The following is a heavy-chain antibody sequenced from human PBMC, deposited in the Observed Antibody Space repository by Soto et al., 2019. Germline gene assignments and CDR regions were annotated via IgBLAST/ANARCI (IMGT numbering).Heavy chain of an antibody. CDR1: GGSLSSSAYS. J-gene: IGHJ3*02. Sequence: SETLSLTCAVSGGSLSSSAYSWSWIRQPPGKGLEWIGFIYQSGSTYYNPSLKSRVTMSLDRPKNQFSLKLSSVTAADTAVYYCARELLFYDSDGFSWDDAFDIWGQGTMVTVS. D-gene: IGHD3-22*01. V-gene: IGHV4-30-2*01. CDR3: ARELLFYDSDGFSWDDAFDI. CDR2: IYQSGST.